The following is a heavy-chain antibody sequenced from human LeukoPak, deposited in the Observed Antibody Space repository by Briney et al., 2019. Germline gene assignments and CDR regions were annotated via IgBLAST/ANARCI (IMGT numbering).Heavy chain of an antibody. J-gene: IGHJ4*02. CDR1: GFTVSRNY. D-gene: IGHD3-10*01. Sequence: GGSLSLSCAASGFTVSRNYISWVRQAQGKGLEWVSVIYGAGKTHYADTVKRKFSISRDNSKNTLYLQINSLRDEDTAVYICAPEGSIRGSYRRAYWGQGTLVTVSS. CDR2: IYGAGKT. CDR3: APEGSIRGSYRRAY. V-gene: IGHV3-66*01.